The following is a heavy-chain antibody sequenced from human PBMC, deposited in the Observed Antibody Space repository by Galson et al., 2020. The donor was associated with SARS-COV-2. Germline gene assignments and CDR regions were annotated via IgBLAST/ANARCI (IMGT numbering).Heavy chain of an antibody. CDR1: GGPISSYY. V-gene: IGHV4-4*07. CDR3: ARDYRYTSGWNDAFDI. J-gene: IGHJ3*02. Sequence: SETLSLTCTVSGGPISSYYWSWIRQPAGKGLEWIGRIYPSGGNNYNPSPMSRVTMSRDTSKAQISLQLNSMTAADTAVYYCARDYRYTSGWNDAFDIWGQGTMVIVSS. CDR2: IYPSGGN. D-gene: IGHD6-19*01.